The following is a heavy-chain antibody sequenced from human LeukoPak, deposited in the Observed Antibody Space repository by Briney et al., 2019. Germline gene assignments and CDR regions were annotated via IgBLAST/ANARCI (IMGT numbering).Heavy chain of an antibody. CDR3: ARGEAAAGLFYYYYYGMDV. D-gene: IGHD6-13*01. CDR1: GFTFSSYS. Sequence: GGSLRLSCAASGFTFSSYSMNWVRQAPGKGLEWVSSISSSSSYIYYADSVKGRFTISRDNAKNSLYLQMNSLRAEDTAVYYCARGEAAAGLFYYYYYGMDVWGQGTTVTVSS. J-gene: IGHJ6*02. V-gene: IGHV3-21*01. CDR2: ISSSSSYI.